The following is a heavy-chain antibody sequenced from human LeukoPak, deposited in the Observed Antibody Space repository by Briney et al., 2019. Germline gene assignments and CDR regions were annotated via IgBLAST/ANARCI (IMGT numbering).Heavy chain of an antibody. CDR3: ARGGSGYYLDY. V-gene: IGHV4-39*07. CDR2: IHYSGNT. D-gene: IGHD3-22*01. J-gene: IGHJ4*02. CDR1: GGSISSSNYY. Sequence: SETLSLTCTVSGGSISSSNYYWGWIRQPPGKGLEWIGSIHYSGNTYFNPSLKSRVTISIDRSKNQFSLKLSSVTAADTAVYYCARGGSGYYLDYWGQGTLVTVSS.